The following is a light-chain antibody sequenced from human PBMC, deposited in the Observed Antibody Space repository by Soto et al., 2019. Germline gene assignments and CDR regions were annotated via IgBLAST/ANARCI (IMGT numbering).Light chain of an antibody. J-gene: IGLJ2*01. CDR1: SSHIGRNA. CDR3: AAWDDTLKGVL. Sequence: QSVLTQQPPASGTPGQRVTISCSGSSSHIGRNAVNWYQQLPGAAPNLLIYHHTQRPSGVPGRFSGSTSGTSASLAISGLQSEDEADYYCAAWDDTLKGVLFGGGTKVTVL. CDR2: HHT. V-gene: IGLV1-44*01.